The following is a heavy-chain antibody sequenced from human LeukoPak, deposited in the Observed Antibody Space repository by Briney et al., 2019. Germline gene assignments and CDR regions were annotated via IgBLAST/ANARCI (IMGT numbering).Heavy chain of an antibody. CDR3: ARHYGVAAAGTEYFDY. V-gene: IGHV4-61*05. CDR1: GGSISSSSYY. D-gene: IGHD6-13*01. J-gene: IGHJ4*02. Sequence: KPSETLSLTCTVSGGSISSSSYYWSWIRQPPGKGLEWIGYIYYSGSTNYNPSLKSRVTISVDTSKNQFSLKLSSVTAADTAVYYCARHYGVAAAGTEYFDYWGQGTLVTVSS. CDR2: IYYSGST.